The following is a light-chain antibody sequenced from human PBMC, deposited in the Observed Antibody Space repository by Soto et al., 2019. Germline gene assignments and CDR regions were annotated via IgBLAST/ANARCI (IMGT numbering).Light chain of an antibody. Sequence: EIVMTQSPGTLSVSPGERATLLCRASQSVSNNLAWYQQKPGQAPRLLIYDASTRATGIPARFSGSGSGTDFTLTIISLQSEDYAVDYCHQYNKWPSFTFGPGTQVDIK. CDR3: HQYNKWPSFT. J-gene: IGKJ3*01. CDR1: QSVSNN. V-gene: IGKV3-15*01. CDR2: DAS.